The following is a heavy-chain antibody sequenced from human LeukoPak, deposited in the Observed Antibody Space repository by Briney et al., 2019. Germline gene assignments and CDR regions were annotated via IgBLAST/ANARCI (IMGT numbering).Heavy chain of an antibody. CDR2: ISWDGGST. Sequence: GGSLRLSCAASGFTFDDYTMHWVRHAPGKGLEWVSLISWDGGSTYYADSVKGRFTISRDNSKNSLYLQMNSLRTEDTALYYCAKEDGSGYYYFDYWGQGTLVTVSS. CDR1: GFTFDDYT. J-gene: IGHJ4*02. V-gene: IGHV3-43*01. D-gene: IGHD3-22*01. CDR3: AKEDGSGYYYFDY.